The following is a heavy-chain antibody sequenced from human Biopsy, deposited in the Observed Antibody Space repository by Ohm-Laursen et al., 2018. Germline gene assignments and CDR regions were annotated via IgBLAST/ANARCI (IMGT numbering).Heavy chain of an antibody. CDR3: ARYAPSYSGSYWRYFDL. J-gene: IGHJ2*01. CDR1: GGSISSYY. V-gene: IGHV4-59*08. Sequence: GTLSLTCIVSGGSISSYYWSWIRQPPGKGLEWIGYIYYTGSTNYNPSLKSRVTISVDTSMNHLSLRLTSVTAADTAVYYCARYAPSYSGSYWRYFDLWGRGTLVTVSS. CDR2: IYYTGST. D-gene: IGHD1-26*01.